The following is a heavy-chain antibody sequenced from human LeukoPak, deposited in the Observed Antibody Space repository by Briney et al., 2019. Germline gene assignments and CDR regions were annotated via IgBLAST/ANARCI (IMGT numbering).Heavy chain of an antibody. CDR2: IYTSGST. J-gene: IGHJ5*02. CDR1: GGSISSYY. D-gene: IGHD3-16*01. V-gene: IGHV4-4*07. CDR3: ARDGLHGNWFDP. Sequence: SETLSLTCTVSGGSISSYYWSWIRQPAGKGLEWIGRIYTSGSTNYNPSLKSRDTMSVDTSKNQFSLKLSSVTAADTAVYYCARDGLHGNWFDPWGQGTLVTVSS.